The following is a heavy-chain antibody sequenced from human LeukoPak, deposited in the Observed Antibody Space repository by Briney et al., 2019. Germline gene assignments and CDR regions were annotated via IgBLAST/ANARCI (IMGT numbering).Heavy chain of an antibody. D-gene: IGHD3-22*01. J-gene: IGHJ5*02. CDR2: INPSGGST. CDR3: ARGVHVRKYDSNQNCFDP. CDR1: GYTFTSYY. V-gene: IGHV1-46*01. Sequence: GASVKVSCKSSGYTFTSYYMYWVRQAPGQGLEWVALINPSGGSTNHAQKFQGRVTMTRDMSTSTVYLEVNSLRSEDTAVYYCARGVHVRKYDSNQNCFDPWGQGTLVTVSS.